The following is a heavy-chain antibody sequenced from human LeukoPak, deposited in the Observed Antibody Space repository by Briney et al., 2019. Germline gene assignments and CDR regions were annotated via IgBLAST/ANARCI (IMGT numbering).Heavy chain of an antibody. CDR2: ISAYNGNT. V-gene: IGHV1-18*01. D-gene: IGHD3-9*01. CDR1: GYTFTSYG. CDR3: ARDHAALRYFDWLLPSAYNWFDP. J-gene: IGHJ5*02. Sequence: GASVKVSCKASGYTFTSYGISWVRQAPGQGLEWMVWISAYNGNTNYAQKLQGRVTMTTDTSTSTAYMELRSLRSDDTAVYYCARDHAALRYFDWLLPSAYNWFDPWGQGTLVTVSS.